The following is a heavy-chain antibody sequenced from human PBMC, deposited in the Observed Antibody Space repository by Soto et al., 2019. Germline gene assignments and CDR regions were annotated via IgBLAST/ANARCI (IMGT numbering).Heavy chain of an antibody. CDR3: AKDFDGSYFRGDAFDI. CDR1: GFTFSSYW. J-gene: IGHJ3*02. CDR2: ISYDGSNK. V-gene: IGHV3-30*18. D-gene: IGHD1-26*01. Sequence: GSLRLSCAASGFTFSSYWMHWVRQAPGKGLEWVAVISYDGSNKYYADSVKGRFTISRDNSTNTLYLQMNSLRAEDTAVYYCAKDFDGSYFRGDAFDIWGQGTMVT.